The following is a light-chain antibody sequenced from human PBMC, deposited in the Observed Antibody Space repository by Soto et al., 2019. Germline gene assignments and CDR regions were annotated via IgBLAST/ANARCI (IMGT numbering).Light chain of an antibody. V-gene: IGKV3-20*01. J-gene: IGKJ1*01. CDR2: GAS. Sequence: EIVLTQSPGTVSLSPGERATVSCRASQSVINSYLAWYQQKPGQAPRLLIYGASSRATGIPDRFSGSGSGADFTLTISRLEPEDFAVYYCQQYGGSPWTFGQGTKVDI. CDR1: QSVINSY. CDR3: QQYGGSPWT.